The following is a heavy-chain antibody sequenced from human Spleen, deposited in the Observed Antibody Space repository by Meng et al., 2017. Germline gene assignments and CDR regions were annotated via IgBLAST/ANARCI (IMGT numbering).Heavy chain of an antibody. J-gene: IGHJ4*02. CDR1: GYTFSDYY. CDR2: IYPNSGAA. Sequence: ASVKVTCKASGYTFSDYYLHWVRQAPGQGLEWMGRIYPNSGAADYEHKFQGRVTITWDTSISTVYMELGRLRSDDTAVYYCARGCYDSSGYWGYWGQGTLVTVSS. CDR3: ARGCYDSSGYWGY. D-gene: IGHD3-22*01. V-gene: IGHV1-2*06.